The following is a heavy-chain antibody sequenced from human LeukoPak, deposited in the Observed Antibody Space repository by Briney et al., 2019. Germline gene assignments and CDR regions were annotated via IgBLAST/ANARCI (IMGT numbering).Heavy chain of an antibody. CDR3: ARDGVEFYNWFDP. CDR1: GFTFSSYT. CDR2: ISYDGSNI. J-gene: IGHJ5*02. Sequence: GGSLRLSCAASGFTFSSYTMYWVRQAPGKGLEWVAVISYDGSNIYYADSVKGRFTISRDNSKNTLYLQMNSLRAEDTAVYYCARDGVEFYNWFDPWGQGTLVTVSS. V-gene: IGHV3-30-3*01. D-gene: IGHD2-21*01.